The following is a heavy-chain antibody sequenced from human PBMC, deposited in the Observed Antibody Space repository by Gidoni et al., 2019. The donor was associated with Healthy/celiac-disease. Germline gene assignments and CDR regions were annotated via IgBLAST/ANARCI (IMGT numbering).Heavy chain of an antibody. CDR2: ISSSSSYT. D-gene: IGHD3-10*01. CDR1: GFTFSDYY. Sequence: QVQLVESGGGLVKPGGSLRLSCAASGFTFSDYYMSWIRQAPGKGLEWVSYISSSSSYTNYADSVKGRFTISRDNAKNSLYLQMNSLRAEDTAVYYCARDAGFLNPYYYGMDVWGQGTTVTVSS. J-gene: IGHJ6*02. V-gene: IGHV3-11*05. CDR3: ARDAGFLNPYYYGMDV.